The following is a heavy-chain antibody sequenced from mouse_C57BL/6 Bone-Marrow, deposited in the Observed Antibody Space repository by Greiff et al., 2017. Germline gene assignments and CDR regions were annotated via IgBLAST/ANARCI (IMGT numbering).Heavy chain of an antibody. Sequence: VQLQQPGAELVKPGASVKLSCKASGYTFTSYWMHWVKQRPGQGLEWIGMIHPNSGSTNYNDKFKSKATLTVDNSSNTAYMPLSSLTSEDSAVYYCASVWLTTRFAMDYWYQGTSVTVSS. V-gene: IGHV1-64*01. J-gene: IGHJ4*01. CDR3: ASVWLTTRFAMDY. CDR2: IHPNSGST. D-gene: IGHD2-2*01. CDR1: GYTFTSYW.